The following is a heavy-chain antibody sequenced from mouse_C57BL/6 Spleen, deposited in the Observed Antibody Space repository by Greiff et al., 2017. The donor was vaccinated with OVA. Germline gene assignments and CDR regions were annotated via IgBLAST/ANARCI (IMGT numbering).Heavy chain of an antibody. CDR3: ARGVRGDYYAMDY. CDR1: GYTFTSYW. D-gene: IGHD2-14*01. CDR2: IDPSDSET. J-gene: IGHJ4*01. Sequence: VQLQQSGAELVRPGSSVKLSCKASGYTFTSYWMHWVKQRPIQGLEWIGNIDPSDSETHYNQKFKDKATLTVDKSSSTAYMQLSSLTSEDSAVYYCARGVRGDYYAMDYWGQGTSVTVSS. V-gene: IGHV1-52*01.